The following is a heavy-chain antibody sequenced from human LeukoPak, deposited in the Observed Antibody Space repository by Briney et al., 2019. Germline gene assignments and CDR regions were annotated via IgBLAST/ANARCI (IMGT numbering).Heavy chain of an antibody. V-gene: IGHV4-59*01. J-gene: IGHJ5*02. Sequence: SETLSLTCTVSGGSISSYYWSWIRQPPGKGLEWIGYIYYSGSTNYNPSLKGRVTISVDTSKNQFSLKLSSVTAADTAVYYCASLLYYYDSSGYSSWFDPWGQGTLVTVS. D-gene: IGHD3-22*01. CDR2: IYYSGST. CDR3: ASLLYYYDSSGYSSWFDP. CDR1: GGSISSYY.